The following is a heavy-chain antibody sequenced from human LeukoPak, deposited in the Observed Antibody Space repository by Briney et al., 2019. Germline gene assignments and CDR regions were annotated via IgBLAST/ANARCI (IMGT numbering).Heavy chain of an antibody. CDR1: GGTFSSYA. Sequence: SVKVSCKASGGTFSSYAISWVRQAPGQGLEWMGGIIPIFGTANYAQKLQGRVTMTTDTSTSTAYMELRSLRSDDTAVYYCAREDRIIAAGIEIDYWAREPWSPSPQ. J-gene: IGHJ4*02. CDR3: AREDRIIAAGIEIDY. D-gene: IGHD6-13*01. CDR2: IIPIFGTA. V-gene: IGHV1-69*05.